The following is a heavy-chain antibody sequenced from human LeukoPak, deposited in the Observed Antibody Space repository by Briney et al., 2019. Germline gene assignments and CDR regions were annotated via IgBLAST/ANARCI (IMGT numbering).Heavy chain of an antibody. J-gene: IGHJ2*01. CDR1: GFIFRNYW. CDR2: IKADGSEK. V-gene: IGHV3-7*01. CDR3: AKPSLYYYDTSGYYRYWYFDL. D-gene: IGHD3-22*01. Sequence: GGSLRLSCGASGFIFRNYWMSWVRQAPGKGLEWVANIKADGSEKYYADSVKGRFTISRDNSKNTLYLQMNSLRAEDTAVYYCAKPSLYYYDTSGYYRYWYFDLWGRGTLVTVSS.